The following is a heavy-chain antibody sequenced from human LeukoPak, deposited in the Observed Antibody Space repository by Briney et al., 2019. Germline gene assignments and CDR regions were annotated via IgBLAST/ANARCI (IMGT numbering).Heavy chain of an antibody. CDR2: ISYDGSNK. CDR1: GFTFSSYG. D-gene: IGHD1-26*01. CDR3: AKNSGSYYKRGNWFDP. J-gene: IGHJ5*02. V-gene: IGHV3-30*18. Sequence: GGSLRLSCAAPGFTFSSYGMHWVRQAPGKGLEWVAVISYDGSNKYCADSVKGRFTISRDNSKNTLYLQMNSLRAEDTAVYYCAKNSGSYYKRGNWFDPWGQGTLVTVSS.